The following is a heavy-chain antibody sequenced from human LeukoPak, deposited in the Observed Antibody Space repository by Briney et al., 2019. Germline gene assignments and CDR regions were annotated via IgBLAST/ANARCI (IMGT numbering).Heavy chain of an antibody. D-gene: IGHD5-24*01. Sequence: SETLSLTCTVSVGSISGSSYSWGWIRQRPGKGLEWIGNINFSGRTYYNPSLKSRVTISVDTSKNQFSLKLNSVTAADTAIYHCARLVPEATSRDFDYWGQGALVTVSS. CDR2: INFSGRT. CDR1: VGSISGSSYS. J-gene: IGHJ4*02. V-gene: IGHV4-39*01. CDR3: ARLVPEATSRDFDY.